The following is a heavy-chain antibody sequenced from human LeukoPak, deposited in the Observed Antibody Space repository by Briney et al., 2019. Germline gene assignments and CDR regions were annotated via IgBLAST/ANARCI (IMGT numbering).Heavy chain of an antibody. J-gene: IGHJ4*02. CDR2: IRSKANSYAT. D-gene: IGHD3-16*01. CDR1: GFTFSGSA. CDR3: TRWGKEGDFDY. V-gene: IGHV3-73*01. Sequence: PGGSLRLSCAASGFTFSGSARHWVRQASGKGLEWGGRIRSKANSYATAYAASVKGRFTISRDDSKNTAYLQMNSLKTEDTAVYYCTRWGKEGDFDYWGQGTLVTVSS.